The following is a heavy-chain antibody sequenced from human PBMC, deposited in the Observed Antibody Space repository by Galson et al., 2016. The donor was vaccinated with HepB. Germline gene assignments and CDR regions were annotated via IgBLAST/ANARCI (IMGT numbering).Heavy chain of an antibody. J-gene: IGHJ4*02. CDR1: GFTFSHYG. D-gene: IGHD6-19*01. CDR3: ARDTSGFLDY. V-gene: IGHV3-33*01. Sequence: SLRLSCAASGFTFSHYGMHWVRQAPGKGLEWVAVIWSDGSHKYYADSVKGRFTISRDNSKNTLYLQMNSLRDEDTAVYYCARDTSGFLDYWGQGTLVTVSS. CDR2: IWSDGSHK.